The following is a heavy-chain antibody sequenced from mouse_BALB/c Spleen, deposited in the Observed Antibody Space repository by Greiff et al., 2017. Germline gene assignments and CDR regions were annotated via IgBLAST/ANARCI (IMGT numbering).Heavy chain of an antibody. CDR3: ARDPFAY. Sequence: DVHLVESGGGLVQPGGSRKLSCAASGFTFSDYGMAWVRQAPGKGPEWVAFISNLAYSIYYADTVTGRFTISRENAKNTLYLEMSSLRSEDTAMYYCARDPFAYWGQGTLVTVSA. CDR2: ISNLAYSI. V-gene: IGHV5-15*02. J-gene: IGHJ3*01. CDR1: GFTFSDYG.